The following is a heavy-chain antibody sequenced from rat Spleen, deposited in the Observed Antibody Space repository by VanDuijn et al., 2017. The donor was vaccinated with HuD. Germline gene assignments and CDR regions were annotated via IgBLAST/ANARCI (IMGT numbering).Heavy chain of an antibody. J-gene: IGHJ2*01. CDR2: ISYGDSSGHSST. Sequence: EVQLVESGGGLVQPGRSLKLSCAVSGFTFSDYYMAWVRQAPTKGLEWVATISYGDSSGHSSTYYRDSVKGRFTISRDDVKSTLSLQMDSLRSEDTATYYCARRHYGYTDYFDYWGQGVMVTVSS. CDR1: GFTFSDYY. CDR3: ARRHYGYTDYFDY. D-gene: IGHD1-9*01. V-gene: IGHV5-17*01.